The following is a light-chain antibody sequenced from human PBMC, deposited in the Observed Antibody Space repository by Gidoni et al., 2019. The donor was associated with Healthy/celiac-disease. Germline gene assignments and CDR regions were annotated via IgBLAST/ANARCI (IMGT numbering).Light chain of an antibody. V-gene: IGKV1-9*01. Sequence: DIQLTQSPSFLSASVGDRVTITCRASQGISSYLAWYQQKPGKAPKPLIYAASTLQSGVPSRFSGSGSGTEFTLTISSLQPEDFATYYCQQLNSYPPEYTFGQGTKLEIK. J-gene: IGKJ2*01. CDR3: QQLNSYPPEYT. CDR2: AAS. CDR1: QGISSY.